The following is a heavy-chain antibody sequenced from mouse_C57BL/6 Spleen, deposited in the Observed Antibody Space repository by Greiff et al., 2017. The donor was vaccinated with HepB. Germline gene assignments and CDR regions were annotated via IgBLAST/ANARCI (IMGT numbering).Heavy chain of an antibody. J-gene: IGHJ2*01. CDR3: ARGYYGSMALYFDY. D-gene: IGHD1-1*01. CDR2: ISDGGSYT. Sequence: EVKLVESGGGLVKPGGSLKLSCAASGFTFSSYAMSWVRQTPEKRLEWVATISDGGSYTYYPDNVKGRFTISRDNAKNNLYLQMSHLKSEDTAMYYCARGYYGSMALYFDYWGQGTTLTVSS. CDR1: GFTFSSYA. V-gene: IGHV5-4*03.